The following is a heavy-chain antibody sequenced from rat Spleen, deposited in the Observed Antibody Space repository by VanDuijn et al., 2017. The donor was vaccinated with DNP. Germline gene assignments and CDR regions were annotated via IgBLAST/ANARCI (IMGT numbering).Heavy chain of an antibody. J-gene: IGHJ2*01. Sequence: EVQLVESGGGLVQPGRSLKLSCAASGFTFSAYYMAWVRQAPAKGLEWVAYIGSPAYAPYYADSVKGRFTISRDNAENTVYLQMNSLRSEDTATYFCASWSPIAPISTSNYWGQGVMVTVSS. V-gene: IGHV5-22*01. CDR2: IGSPAYAP. D-gene: IGHD1-2*01. CDR3: ASWSPIAPISTSNY. CDR1: GFTFSAYY.